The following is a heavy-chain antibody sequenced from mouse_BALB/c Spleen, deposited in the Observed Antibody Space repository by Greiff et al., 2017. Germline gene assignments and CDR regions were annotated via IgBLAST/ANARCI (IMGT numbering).Heavy chain of an antibody. CDR3: ARSRYRYDEDAMDY. Sequence: EVQLQESGPELVKPGASVKVSCKASGYAFTSYNMYWVKQSHGKSLEWIGYIDPYNGGTSYNQKFKGKATLTVDKSSSTAYMHLNSLTSEDSAVYYCARSRYRYDEDAMDYWGQGTSVTVSS. V-gene: IGHV1S135*01. CDR1: GYAFTSYN. J-gene: IGHJ4*01. CDR2: IDPYNGGT. D-gene: IGHD2-14*01.